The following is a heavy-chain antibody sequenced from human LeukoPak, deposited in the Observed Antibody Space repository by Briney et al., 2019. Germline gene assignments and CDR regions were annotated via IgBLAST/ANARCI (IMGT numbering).Heavy chain of an antibody. CDR2: IYYSGST. CDR1: GVSISSYY. Sequence: SETLSLTCTVSGVSISSYYWGWIRQPPGKGLEWIGSIYYSGSTYYNPSLKSRVTISVDTSKNQFSLKLSSVTAADTAVYYCARVRNQAWFDPWGQGTLVTVSS. D-gene: IGHD1-14*01. J-gene: IGHJ5*02. CDR3: ARVRNQAWFDP. V-gene: IGHV4-39*07.